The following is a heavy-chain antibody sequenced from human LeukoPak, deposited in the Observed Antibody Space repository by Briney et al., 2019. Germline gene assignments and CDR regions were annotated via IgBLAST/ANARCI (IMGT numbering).Heavy chain of an antibody. Sequence: GRSLRLSCAASGFTFSSYAMHWVRQAPGKGLEWVSYISSSSSTIYYADSVKGRFTISRDNAKNSLYLQMNSLRAEDTAVYYCARLGYSYGIDYWGQGTLVTVSS. CDR1: GFTFSSYA. D-gene: IGHD5-18*01. V-gene: IGHV3-48*01. J-gene: IGHJ4*02. CDR3: ARLGYSYGIDY. CDR2: ISSSSSTI.